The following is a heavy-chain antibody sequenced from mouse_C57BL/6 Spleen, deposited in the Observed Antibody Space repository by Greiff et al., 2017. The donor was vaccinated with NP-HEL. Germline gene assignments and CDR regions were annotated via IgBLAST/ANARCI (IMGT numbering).Heavy chain of an antibody. Sequence: VMLVESGAELARPGASVKLSCKASGYTFTSYGISWVKQRTGQGLEWIGEIYPRSGNTYYNEKFKGKATLTADKSSSTAYMELRSLTSEDSAVYFCAGVYDYDYAMDYWGQGTSVTVSS. J-gene: IGHJ4*01. V-gene: IGHV1-81*01. CDR1: GYTFTSYG. CDR2: IYPRSGNT. CDR3: AGVYDYDYAMDY. D-gene: IGHD2-4*01.